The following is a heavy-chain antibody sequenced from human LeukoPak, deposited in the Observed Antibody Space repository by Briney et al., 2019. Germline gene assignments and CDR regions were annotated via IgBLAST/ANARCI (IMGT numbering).Heavy chain of an antibody. CDR1: GGSISSSSDY. CDR2: ISFRGTT. J-gene: IGHJ4*02. Sequence: PSETLSLTCTVSGGSISSSSDYWGWIRQPPGKGLEWIGSISFRGTTYYSPSLKSRVTIIEDTSKRQFSLKLSSVTAADTAIYYCATYTSAWGYFDFWGQGTLVNVSS. D-gene: IGHD6-19*01. V-gene: IGHV4-39*01. CDR3: ATYTSAWGYFDF.